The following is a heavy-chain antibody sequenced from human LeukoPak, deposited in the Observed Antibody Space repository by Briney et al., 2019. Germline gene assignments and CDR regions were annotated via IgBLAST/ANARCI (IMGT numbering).Heavy chain of an antibody. Sequence: GGSLRLSCLTSGFTLSTNAMSWVRQAPGKGLEWISGISGSGASTYYADSVKDRFIISRDDSRNTLYLQMNSLRGDDTAVYYCAKDVGKWESLHFFDYWGQGTLVTVSS. V-gene: IGHV3-23*01. CDR2: ISGSGAST. D-gene: IGHD1-26*01. CDR1: GFTLSTNA. J-gene: IGHJ4*02. CDR3: AKDVGKWESLHFFDY.